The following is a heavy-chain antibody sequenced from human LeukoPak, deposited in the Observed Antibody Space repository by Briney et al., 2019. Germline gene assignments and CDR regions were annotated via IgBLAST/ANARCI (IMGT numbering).Heavy chain of an antibody. V-gene: IGHV3-15*01. Sequence: KPGGSLRLSCAASGFTFSNAWMSWVRQAPGKGLAWVGRIKSKTDGGTTDYAAPVKGRFTISRDDSKNTLYLQMNSLKTEDTAVYYCTTWMGSGYVDYWGQGTLVTVSS. CDR1: GFTFSNAW. CDR2: IKSKTDGGTT. CDR3: TTWMGSGYVDY. D-gene: IGHD3-3*01. J-gene: IGHJ4*02.